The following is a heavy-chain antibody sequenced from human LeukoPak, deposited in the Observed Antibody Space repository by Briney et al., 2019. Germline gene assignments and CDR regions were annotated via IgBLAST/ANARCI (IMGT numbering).Heavy chain of an antibody. J-gene: IGHJ5*02. CDR2: ISSSGSTI. V-gene: IGHV3-11*01. CDR1: GFTFSDYY. Sequence: GGSLRLSCAASGFTFSDYYMSWIRQAPGKGLEWVSYISSSGSTIYYADSVKGRFTISRDNAKNSLYLQMNSLRAEDTAVYYCAKDSTYYYDSSGYYYDWFDPWGQGTLVTVSS. D-gene: IGHD3-22*01. CDR3: AKDSTYYYDSSGYYYDWFDP.